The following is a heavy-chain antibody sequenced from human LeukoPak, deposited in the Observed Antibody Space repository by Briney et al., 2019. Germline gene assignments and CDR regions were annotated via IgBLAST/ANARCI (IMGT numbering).Heavy chain of an antibody. CDR3: ARLGSSWGGDFYYYYYMDV. Sequence: SETLSLTCTVSGGSINNYYWSWIRQPPGKGLEWIGYIYSSGSTIYNPSLNSRVTISLDTPKNQFSLKLSSVTAADTAVYYCARLGSSWGGDFYYYYYMDVWGKGTTVTVSS. J-gene: IGHJ6*03. CDR1: GGSINNYY. CDR2: IYSSGST. V-gene: IGHV4-59*08. D-gene: IGHD6-13*01.